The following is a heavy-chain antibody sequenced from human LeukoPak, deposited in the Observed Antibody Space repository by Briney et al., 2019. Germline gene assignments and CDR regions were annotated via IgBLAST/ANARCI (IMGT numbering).Heavy chain of an antibody. CDR1: GYTFTSYA. Sequence: ASVKVSCKASGYTFTSYAMHWMRQAPGQRLEWMGWINAGNGNTKYSQKFQGRVTITRDTSASTAYMELRSLRSDDTAVYYCARDGITIFGVVIGAFDIWGQGTMVTVSS. D-gene: IGHD3-3*01. V-gene: IGHV1-3*01. CDR2: INAGNGNT. CDR3: ARDGITIFGVVIGAFDI. J-gene: IGHJ3*02.